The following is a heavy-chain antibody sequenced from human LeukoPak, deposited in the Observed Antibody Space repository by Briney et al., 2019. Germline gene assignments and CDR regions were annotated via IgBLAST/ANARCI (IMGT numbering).Heavy chain of an antibody. CDR2: ISSTSSYI. Sequence: GGSLRLSCAASGFTFSIYSMNWVRQAPGKGLEWVLSISSTSSYISYADSVRGRFTISRDNAKNSLYLQMNSLRAEDTAVYYCAREIVVVPAWGQGTLVTVSS. V-gene: IGHV3-21*01. CDR1: GFTFSIYS. CDR3: AREIVVVPA. J-gene: IGHJ4*02. D-gene: IGHD2-2*01.